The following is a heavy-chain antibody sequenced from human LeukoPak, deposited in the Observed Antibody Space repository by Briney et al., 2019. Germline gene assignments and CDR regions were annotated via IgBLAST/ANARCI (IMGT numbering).Heavy chain of an antibody. J-gene: IGHJ3*02. D-gene: IGHD3-16*01. Sequence: GGSLRLSCAASGFTFSDYYMSWIRQAPGKGLEWVSAISGSGGSTYYADSVKGRFTISRDNSKNTLYLQMNSLRAEDTAVYYCAKHIAPVWAFDIWGQGTMVTVSS. CDR1: GFTFSDYY. V-gene: IGHV3-23*01. CDR3: AKHIAPVWAFDI. CDR2: ISGSGGST.